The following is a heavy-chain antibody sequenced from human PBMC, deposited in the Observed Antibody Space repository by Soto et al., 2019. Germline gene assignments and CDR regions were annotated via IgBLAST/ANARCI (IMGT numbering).Heavy chain of an antibody. CDR2: IYSGGNT. CDR1: GLTVSSKS. V-gene: IGHV3-66*01. D-gene: IGHD6-19*01. J-gene: IGHJ3*01. Sequence: EVQLVESGGGLVQPGGSLRLSCAASGLTVSSKSMSWVRHPPGKGLEWVSVIYSGGNTYYSDSVKGRFTISRDNSKNTLYLQMNSLRAEDTAVYYCARGGSVDAFDVWGQGTMVTVSS. CDR3: ARGGSVDAFDV.